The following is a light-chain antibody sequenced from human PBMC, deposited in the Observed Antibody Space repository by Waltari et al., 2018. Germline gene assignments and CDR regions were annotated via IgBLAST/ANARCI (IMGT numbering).Light chain of an antibody. V-gene: IGKV1-8*01. CDR3: QQYYSYPWT. Sequence: IQMTQSPSSLSASTGDRVTITCRASQGVSSYLAWYQQKPGKAPNLLIYAASTLQSGVPSRFSGSGSGTDFSLIISCLQSEDFATYYCQQYYSYPWTFGQGTKVEI. J-gene: IGKJ1*01. CDR2: AAS. CDR1: QGVSSY.